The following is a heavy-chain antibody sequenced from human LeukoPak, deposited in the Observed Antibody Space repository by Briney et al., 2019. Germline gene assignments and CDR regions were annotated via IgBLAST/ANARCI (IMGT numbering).Heavy chain of an antibody. Sequence: GRSLRLSCAASGFTFSSYAMSWVRQAPGKGLEWVSAISGSGGSTYYADSVKGRFTISRDNSKNTLYLQMNSLRAEDTAVYYCAKSSSSWYDGDYWGQGTLVTVSS. V-gene: IGHV3-23*01. D-gene: IGHD6-13*01. J-gene: IGHJ4*02. CDR3: AKSSSSWYDGDY. CDR1: GFTFSSYA. CDR2: ISGSGGST.